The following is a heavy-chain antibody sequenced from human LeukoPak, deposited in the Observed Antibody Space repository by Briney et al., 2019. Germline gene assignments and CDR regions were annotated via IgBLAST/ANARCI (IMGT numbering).Heavy chain of an antibody. D-gene: IGHD3-10*01. V-gene: IGHV1-46*01. J-gene: IGHJ4*02. CDR2: INPSGGST. Sequence: ASVKVSCKASGYTFTSYYMHWVRQAPGQGLEWMGIINPSGGSTSYAQKFQGRVTITADESTSTAYMELSSLRSEDTAVYYCARVGFGELFNYYFDYWGQGTLVTVSS. CDR1: GYTFTSYY. CDR3: ARVGFGELFNYYFDY.